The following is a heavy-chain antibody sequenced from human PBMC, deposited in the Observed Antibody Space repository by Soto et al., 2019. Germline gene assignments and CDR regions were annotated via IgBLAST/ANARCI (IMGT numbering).Heavy chain of an antibody. J-gene: IGHJ4*02. D-gene: IGHD2-15*01. CDR1: GGSIYRGGYY. CDR2: IDYNGVT. CDR3: GKVLVGATGHTDSDS. V-gene: IGHV4-39*01. Sequence: SETLSLTCTVSGGSIYRGGYYWGWIRQPPGRGLEWIGNIDYNGVTYSNPSLKSRVTISRDTSKNQFSLKLTSVTAADTALYYCGKVLVGATGHTDSDSWGPGTLVTVSS.